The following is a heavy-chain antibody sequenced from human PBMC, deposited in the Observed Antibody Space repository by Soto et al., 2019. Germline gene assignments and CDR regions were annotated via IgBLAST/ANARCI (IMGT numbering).Heavy chain of an antibody. J-gene: IGHJ4*02. Sequence: VASVKVSCKASGYTFTSYAIHWVRQAPGQRLEWMGWINTAKDNTKYSQKFQGRVTITRDTSASIVYMELSSLRSEDTAVYYCARGSSWSYFDYWGQGTLVTVSS. CDR3: ARGSSWSYFDY. D-gene: IGHD6-13*01. CDR2: INTAKDNT. CDR1: GYTFTSYA. V-gene: IGHV1-3*04.